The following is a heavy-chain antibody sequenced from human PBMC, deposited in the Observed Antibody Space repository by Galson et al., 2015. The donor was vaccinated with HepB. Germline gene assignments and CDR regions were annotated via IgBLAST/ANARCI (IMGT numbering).Heavy chain of an antibody. D-gene: IGHD6-13*01. J-gene: IGHJ6*02. Sequence: QSGAEVKKPGESLKISCKGSGYSFTSYWIGWVRQMPGKGLEWMGIIYPGDSDTRYSPSFQGQVTISADKSISTAYLQWSSLKASDTAMYYCARHEVGSIAAARHGMDVWGQGTTVTVSS. V-gene: IGHV5-51*01. CDR2: IYPGDSDT. CDR3: ARHEVGSIAAARHGMDV. CDR1: GYSFTSYW.